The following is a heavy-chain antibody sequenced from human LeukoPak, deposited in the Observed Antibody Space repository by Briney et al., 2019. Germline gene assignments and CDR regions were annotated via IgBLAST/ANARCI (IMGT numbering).Heavy chain of an antibody. V-gene: IGHV5-51*01. D-gene: IGHD3-3*01. CDR3: ARHREWTLAGAFDL. Sequence: GESLKISCQVSGFNFNSYLIAWVRQMPGKGLEWMGSISPGDSKTKYSPSFQGQVSISVDRSITTAYLQWSSLKASDTAMYYCARHREWTLAGAFDLWGHGTMVTVSS. CDR2: ISPGDSKT. CDR1: GFNFNSYL. J-gene: IGHJ3*01.